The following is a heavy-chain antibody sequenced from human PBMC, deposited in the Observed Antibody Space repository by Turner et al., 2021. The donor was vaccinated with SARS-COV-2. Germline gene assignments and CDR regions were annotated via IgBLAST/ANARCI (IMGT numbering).Heavy chain of an antibody. Sequence: QVQLVQSGADVKKHGASVKVSCKASGYTFTGYYMHWVRQAPGQGFECMGWVHPNSGGTSYEQKFQGRVTMTRDKSISTAYMELSRLRSDDTAVYYCARRQLGWGLIDYWGQGTLVTVSS. CDR3: ARRQLGWGLIDY. CDR1: GYTFTGYY. V-gene: IGHV1-2*02. CDR2: VHPNSGGT. D-gene: IGHD2-21*01. J-gene: IGHJ4*02.